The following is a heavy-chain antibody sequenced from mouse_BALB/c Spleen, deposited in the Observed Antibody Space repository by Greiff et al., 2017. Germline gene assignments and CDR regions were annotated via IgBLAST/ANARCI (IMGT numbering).Heavy chain of an antibody. D-gene: IGHD2-3*01. J-gene: IGHJ2*01. Sequence: VKLQESGPGLVAPSQSLSITCTVSGFSLTSYGVHWVRQPPGKGLEWLGVIWAGGSTNYNSALMSRLSISKDNSKSQVFLKMNSLQPDDTAMYCCAREMEGAHYLDYWGQGTTLTVSS. CDR1: GFSLTSYG. CDR2: IWAGGST. CDR3: AREMEGAHYLDY. V-gene: IGHV2-9*02.